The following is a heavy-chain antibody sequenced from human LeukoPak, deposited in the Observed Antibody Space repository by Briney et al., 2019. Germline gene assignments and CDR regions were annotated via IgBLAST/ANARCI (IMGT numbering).Heavy chain of an antibody. CDR1: GYTFTSYG. D-gene: IGHD6-13*01. Sequence: ASVKVSCKASGYTFTSYGISWVRQAPGQGLEWMGWISAYNGNTNYAQKLQGRVTMTTDTSTSTAYMELRSLRSDDTAVYYCAREQFTGTYSSSWYPILYYYYGMDVWGQGTTVTVSS. J-gene: IGHJ6*02. CDR2: ISAYNGNT. CDR3: AREQFTGTYSSSWYPILYYYYGMDV. V-gene: IGHV1-18*01.